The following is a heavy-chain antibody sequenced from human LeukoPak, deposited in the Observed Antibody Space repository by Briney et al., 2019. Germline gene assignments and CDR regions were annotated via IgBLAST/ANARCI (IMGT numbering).Heavy chain of an antibody. V-gene: IGHV3-7*01. Sequence: RGSLRLSCTASGFTFSNYSMNWVRQTPGKGLEWVANIKQDGSEKYYVDSVKGRFTISRDNAKNSLYLQMNSLRAEETALYYCARGVDSGSYSKLDYWGQGTLVTVSS. CDR2: IKQDGSEK. CDR3: ARGVDSGSYSKLDY. CDR1: GFTFSNYS. D-gene: IGHD1-26*01. J-gene: IGHJ4*02.